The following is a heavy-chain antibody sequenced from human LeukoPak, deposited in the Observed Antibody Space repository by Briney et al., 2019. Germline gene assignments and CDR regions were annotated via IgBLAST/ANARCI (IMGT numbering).Heavy chain of an antibody. CDR1: GYTFTAYY. Sequence: ASVKVSCKASGYTFTAYYMHWVRQAPGQGLEWMGWINPNSGGTNYAQKFKGWVTLTRDTSINTTYMELNRLTSDVTAVYFCARGTPGNYLAYWGQGTLVTVSP. V-gene: IGHV1-2*04. J-gene: IGHJ4*02. D-gene: IGHD1-14*01. CDR3: ARGTPGNYLAY. CDR2: INPNSGGT.